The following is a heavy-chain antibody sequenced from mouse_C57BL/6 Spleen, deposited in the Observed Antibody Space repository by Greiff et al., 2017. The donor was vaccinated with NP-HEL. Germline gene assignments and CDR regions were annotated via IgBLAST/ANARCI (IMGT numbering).Heavy chain of an antibody. Sequence: QVQLQQSGPELVKPGASVKISCKASGYAFSSSWMNWVKQRPGKGLEWIGRIYPGDGDTNYNGKFKGKATLTADKSSSTAYMQLSSLTSEDSAVYFCARYYYDSSYFFAYWGQGTLVTVSA. CDR2: IYPGDGDT. CDR1: GYAFSSSW. D-gene: IGHD1-1*01. V-gene: IGHV1-82*01. J-gene: IGHJ3*01. CDR3: ARYYYDSSYFFAY.